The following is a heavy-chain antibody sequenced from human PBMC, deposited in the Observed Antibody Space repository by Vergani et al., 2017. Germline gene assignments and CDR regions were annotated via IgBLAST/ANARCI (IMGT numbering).Heavy chain of an antibody. D-gene: IGHD6-13*01. V-gene: IGHV4-34*01. CDR2: INHSGST. Sequence: QVQLQQWGAGLLKPSETLSLTCAVYGGSFSGYYWSWIRQPPGKGLEWIGEINHSGSTNYNPSLKSRVTISVDTSKNQFSLKLSSVTAADTAVYYCARASLIAAGPFDYWGQGTLVTVSS. CDR1: GGSFSGYY. CDR3: ARASLIAAGPFDY. J-gene: IGHJ4*02.